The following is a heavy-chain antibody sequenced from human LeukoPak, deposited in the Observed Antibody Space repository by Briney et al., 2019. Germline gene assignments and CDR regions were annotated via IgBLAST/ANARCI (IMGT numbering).Heavy chain of an antibody. CDR3: VRDQGGAVSY. CDR2: ISSLSGTI. V-gene: IGHV3-48*01. CDR1: GFTFSSYS. Sequence: GGSLRLSCAASGFTFSSYSMNWVRQAPGKGLEWVSYISSLSGTIYYADSVKGRFIISRDNAQNSLFLQMNSLRAEDTAVYYCVRDQGGAVSYWGQGALVTVSS. D-gene: IGHD3-16*01. J-gene: IGHJ4*02.